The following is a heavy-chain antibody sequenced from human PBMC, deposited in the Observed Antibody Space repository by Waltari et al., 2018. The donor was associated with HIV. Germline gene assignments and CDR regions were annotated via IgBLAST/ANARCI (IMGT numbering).Heavy chain of an antibody. CDR1: GFTVSSNY. CDR3: ARARGGYYYGMDV. Sequence: EVQLVESGGGLVQPGGSLRLSCAASGFTVSSNYMSWVRQAPGKGLEGFSVIYSGGSTYYADSVKGRFTISRDNSKNTLYLQMNSLRAEDTAVYYCARARGGYYYGMDVWGQGTTVTVSS. D-gene: IGHD3-16*01. CDR2: IYSGGST. V-gene: IGHV3-66*02. J-gene: IGHJ6*02.